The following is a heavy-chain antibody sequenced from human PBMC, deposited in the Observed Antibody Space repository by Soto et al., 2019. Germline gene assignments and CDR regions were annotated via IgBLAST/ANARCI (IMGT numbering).Heavy chain of an antibody. D-gene: IGHD2-2*01. Sequence: ASAKVSSKVSGYTLTELSMHWARQAPGKGLEWMGGFDPEDGETIYAQKFQGRVTMTEDTSTDTAYMELSSLRSEDTAVYYCATGDHGGYCSSTSCGMDVWGQGTTVTVSS. CDR3: ATGDHGGYCSSTSCGMDV. CDR1: GYTLTELS. J-gene: IGHJ6*02. V-gene: IGHV1-24*01. CDR2: FDPEDGET.